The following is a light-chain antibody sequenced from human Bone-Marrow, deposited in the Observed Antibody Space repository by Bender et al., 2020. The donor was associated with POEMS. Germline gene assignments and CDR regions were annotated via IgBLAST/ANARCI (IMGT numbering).Light chain of an antibody. CDR1: SSDVGGYNY. CDR3: SSYTSASTVV. Sequence: QSALTQPASVSGSPGQSIIMSCTGTSSDVGGYNYVSWYQHYPGKAPKLIIRDVISRPSGVSNRFSASKSGNTASLTISGLQAEDEAHYYCSSYTSASTVVFGGGTKLTVL. CDR2: DVI. J-gene: IGLJ2*01. V-gene: IGLV2-14*03.